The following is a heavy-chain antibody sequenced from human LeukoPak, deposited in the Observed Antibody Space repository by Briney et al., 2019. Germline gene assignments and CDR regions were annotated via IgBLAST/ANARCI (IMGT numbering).Heavy chain of an antibody. CDR2: IYHSGST. V-gene: IGHV4-38-2*02. Sequence: SETLSLTCTVSGYSISSGYYWAWIRQPPGKGLEWIGSIYHSGSTYYNPSLKSRVTISVDTSKNQFSLKLSSVTAADTAVYYCARDSRRGSGALFDPWGQGTLVTVSS. D-gene: IGHD3-10*01. J-gene: IGHJ5*02. CDR3: ARDSRRGSGALFDP. CDR1: GYSISSGYY.